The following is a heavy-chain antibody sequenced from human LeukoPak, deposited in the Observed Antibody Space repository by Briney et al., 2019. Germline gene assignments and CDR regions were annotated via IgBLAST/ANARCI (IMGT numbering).Heavy chain of an antibody. D-gene: IGHD5-18*01. CDR2: TNHIGSP. V-gene: IGHV4-34*01. Sequence: SETLSLTCAVYAGSFSGYYWSWIRPPPGRGLEWIGETNHIGSPNYNPALKSRVTISVDTYKIQFSLKLSSVSAADTSVYDCARRRGYGPSDYWGQGTLVTVSS. CDR3: ARRRGYGPSDY. CDR1: AGSFSGYY. J-gene: IGHJ4*02.